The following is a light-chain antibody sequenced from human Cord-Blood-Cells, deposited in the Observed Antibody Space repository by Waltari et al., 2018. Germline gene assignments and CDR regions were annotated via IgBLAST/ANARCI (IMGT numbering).Light chain of an antibody. CDR3: CSYAGSYTFHVV. CDR1: SSDVGGYNH. V-gene: IGLV2-11*02. Sequence: QSALTQPRSVSGSPGQSVTISRTGTSSDVGGYNHVSWYQHHPGKAPKLRIYDVSKRPSGVPDRFSGSKSGNTASLTISGLQAEDEADYYCCSYAGSYTFHVVFGGGTKLTVL. J-gene: IGLJ2*01. CDR2: DVS.